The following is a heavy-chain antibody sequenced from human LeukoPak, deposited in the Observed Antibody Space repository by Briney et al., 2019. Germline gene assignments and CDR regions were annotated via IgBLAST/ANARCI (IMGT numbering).Heavy chain of an antibody. CDR3: AKPPGGTSRTFDY. CDR1: GFTFSSYA. CDR2: ISGSGGST. V-gene: IGHV3-23*01. Sequence: GGSLRLSCAASGFTFSSYAMSWVRQAPGKGLEWVSAISGSGGSTYYADSVKGRFTISRDSSKNTLYLQMNSLRAEDTAVYYCAKPPGGTSRTFDYWGQGTLVTVSS. D-gene: IGHD2-2*01. J-gene: IGHJ4*02.